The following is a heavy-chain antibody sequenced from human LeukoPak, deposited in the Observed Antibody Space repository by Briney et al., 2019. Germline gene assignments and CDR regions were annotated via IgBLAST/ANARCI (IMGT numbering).Heavy chain of an antibody. Sequence: GGSLRLSCAASGFTFSSYWMHWVRQAPGKGLVWVSRIYSDGSSTNYADSVKGRFTITRDNSKNTLYLQMNSLRAEDTAVYYCARALDGSGSRSFDYWGQGTLVTVSS. V-gene: IGHV3-74*01. CDR1: GFTFSSYW. CDR2: IYSDGSST. CDR3: ARALDGSGSRSFDY. J-gene: IGHJ4*02. D-gene: IGHD3-10*01.